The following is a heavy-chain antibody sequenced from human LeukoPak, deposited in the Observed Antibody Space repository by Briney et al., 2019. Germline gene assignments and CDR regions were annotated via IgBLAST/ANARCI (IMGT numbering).Heavy chain of an antibody. CDR1: GFTFSSYG. CDR2: ISGSGGST. D-gene: IGHD6-19*01. J-gene: IGHJ1*01. V-gene: IGHV3-23*01. Sequence: PGGSLRLSCAASGFTFSSYGMSWVRQAPGKGLEWVSAISGSGGSTYYADSVKGRFTISRDNAKNSLYLQMNSLRAEDTAVYYCAREPPYSSGSEYFQHWGQGTLVTVSS. CDR3: AREPPYSSGSEYFQH.